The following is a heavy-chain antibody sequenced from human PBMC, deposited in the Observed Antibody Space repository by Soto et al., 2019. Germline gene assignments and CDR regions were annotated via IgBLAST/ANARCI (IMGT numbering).Heavy chain of an antibody. CDR1: GGSISSYY. CDR2: IYTSGST. V-gene: IGHV4-4*07. Sequence: SETLSLTCTVSGGSISSYYWSWIRQPAGKGLEWIGRIYTSGSTNYNPSLKSRVTISVDTSKNQFSLKLSSVTAADTAVYYCARGRYAQLWLNWRLDYWGQGTLVTVSS. CDR3: ARGRYAQLWLNWRLDY. D-gene: IGHD5-18*01. J-gene: IGHJ4*02.